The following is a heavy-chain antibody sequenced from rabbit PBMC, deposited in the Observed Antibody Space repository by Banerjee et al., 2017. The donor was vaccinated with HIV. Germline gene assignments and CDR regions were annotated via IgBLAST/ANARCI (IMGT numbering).Heavy chain of an antibody. D-gene: IGHD4-1*01. V-gene: IGHV1S45*01. CDR2: IYAGSSGST. CDR1: GFDFSSGA. Sequence: QEQLVESGGGLVQPEGSLTLTCKASGFDFSSGAICWVRQAPGKGLEWIACIYAGSSGSTYYANWAKGRFTISKTSSTTVTLQMTSLTAADTATYFCARDLAGVIGWNFGLWGQGTLVTVS. CDR3: ARDLAGVIGWNFGL. J-gene: IGHJ4*01.